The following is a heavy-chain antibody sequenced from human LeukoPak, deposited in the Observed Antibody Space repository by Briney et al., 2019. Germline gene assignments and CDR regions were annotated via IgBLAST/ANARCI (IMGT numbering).Heavy chain of an antibody. CDR1: GFSSRSYG. V-gene: IGHV3-33*06. J-gene: IGHJ4*02. CDR2: IWYDGSNK. D-gene: IGHD2-15*01. Sequence: GGSLRLSCAASGFSSRSYGMHWVRQAPGKGLEWVAVIWYDGSNKYYADFVKGRFIISRDNFKNTLYLQMNSLRAEDTVVYYCAKTMGESGHPPHFDYWGQGTLVTVSS. CDR3: AKTMGESGHPPHFDY.